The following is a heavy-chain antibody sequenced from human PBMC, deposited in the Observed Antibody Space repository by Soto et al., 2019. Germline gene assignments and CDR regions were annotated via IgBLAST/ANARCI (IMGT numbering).Heavy chain of an antibody. CDR3: ARAKWELLDY. CDR2: IYYSGST. Sequence: PSETLSLTCTVSGGSISSYYWSWIRQPPGKGLEWIGYIYYSGSTNYNPSLKGRVTISVDTSKNQFSLKLSSVTAADTAVYYCARAKWELLDYWGQGTLVTVSS. J-gene: IGHJ4*02. CDR1: GGSISSYY. D-gene: IGHD1-26*01. V-gene: IGHV4-59*01.